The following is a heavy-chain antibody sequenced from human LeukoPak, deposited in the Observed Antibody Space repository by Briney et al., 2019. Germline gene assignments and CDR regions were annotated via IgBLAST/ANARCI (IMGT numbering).Heavy chain of an antibody. CDR2: IFGSGGSP. J-gene: IGHJ4*02. V-gene: IGHV3-23*01. CDR3: GKTTVGYSSGQKPAWPVDY. Sequence: GSLRLSCEASGFTFGSHAMYWVRQAPGKGLEWVAGIFGSGGSPHYADPVKGRFTISRDNSRNTVYLQISSLRAEDTAVYYCGKTTVGYSSGQKPAWPVDYWGQGTLVTVSS. CDR1: GFTFGSHA. D-gene: IGHD5-18*01.